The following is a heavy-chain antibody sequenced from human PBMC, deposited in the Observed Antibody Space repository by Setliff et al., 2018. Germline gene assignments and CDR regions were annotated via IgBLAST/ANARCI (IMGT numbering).Heavy chain of an antibody. CDR1: GYSISSGYY. V-gene: IGHV4-38-2*01. D-gene: IGHD3-10*01. CDR2: IYHSGST. Sequence: SETLSLTCAVSGYSISSGYYWGWIRQPPGKGLEWIGSIYHSGSTYYNPSLKSRVTISVDASKNQFSLKLSSVTAADTAVYYCARLRYYGSGSYLDYWGQGTLVTVSS. CDR3: ARLRYYGSGSYLDY. J-gene: IGHJ4*02.